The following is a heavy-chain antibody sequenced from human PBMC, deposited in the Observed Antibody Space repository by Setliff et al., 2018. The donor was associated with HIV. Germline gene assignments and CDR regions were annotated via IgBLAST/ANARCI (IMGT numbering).Heavy chain of an antibody. CDR1: GFTFTSSA. Sequence: SVKVSCKASGFTFTSSAVQWVRQARGQRLEWIGWIVVGSGNTNYAQKFQEIVTITRDMSTSTAYMELSSLRSEDTAVYYCAAGGVDSGDYGYWGQGTLVTVSS. CDR2: IVVGSGNT. V-gene: IGHV1-58*01. D-gene: IGHD4-17*01. J-gene: IGHJ4*02. CDR3: AAGGVDSGDYGY.